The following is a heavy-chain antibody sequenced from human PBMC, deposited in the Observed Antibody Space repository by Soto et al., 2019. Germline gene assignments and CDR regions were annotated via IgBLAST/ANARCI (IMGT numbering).Heavy chain of an antibody. CDR3: ARARIAAAGTKIYYYYGMDV. CDR2: INHSGST. CDR1: GGSFSGYY. J-gene: IGHJ6*02. Sequence: QVQLQQWGAGLLKPTETLSLTCAVYGGSFSGYYWSWIRQPPGKGLEWIGEINHSGSTNYNPSLKSRVTISVDTSKNQFSLKLSSVTAADTAVYYCARARIAAAGTKIYYYYGMDVRGQGTTVTVSS. V-gene: IGHV4-34*01. D-gene: IGHD6-13*01.